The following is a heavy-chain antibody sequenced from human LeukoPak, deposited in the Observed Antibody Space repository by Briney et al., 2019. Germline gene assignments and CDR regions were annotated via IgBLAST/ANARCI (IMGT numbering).Heavy chain of an antibody. D-gene: IGHD6-19*01. Sequence: PGGSLRLSCAASGFTFSSYSMNWVRQAPGKGLEWVSSISSSSSYIYYADSVKGRFTISRDNAKNSLYLQMNSLRAEDTALYYCAKDISGIAVAGSFDYWGQGTLVTVSS. V-gene: IGHV3-21*04. CDR3: AKDISGIAVAGSFDY. CDR2: ISSSSSYI. CDR1: GFTFSSYS. J-gene: IGHJ4*02.